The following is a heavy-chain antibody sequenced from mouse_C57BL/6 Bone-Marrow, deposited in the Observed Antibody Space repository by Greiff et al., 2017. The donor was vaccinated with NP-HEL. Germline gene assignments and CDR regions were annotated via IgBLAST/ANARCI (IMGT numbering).Heavy chain of an antibody. CDR2: INYDGSST. V-gene: IGHV5-16*01. CDR3: ARDQGLAYYFDY. D-gene: IGHD3-2*02. Sequence: EVKLVESEGGLVQPGRSMKLSCTASGFTFSDYYMAWVRQVPEKGLEWVANINYDGSSTYYLDSLKSRFIISRDNATNILYLQMSSLKSEDTATYYCARDQGLAYYFDYWGQGTTLTVSS. CDR1: GFTFSDYY. J-gene: IGHJ2*01.